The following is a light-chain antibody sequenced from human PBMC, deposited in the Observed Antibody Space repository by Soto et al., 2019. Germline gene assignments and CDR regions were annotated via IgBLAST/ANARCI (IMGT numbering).Light chain of an antibody. J-gene: IGKJ1*01. V-gene: IGKV1-5*03. Sequence: DIVMTQSPSTLSASVGERVTITCRASQSVSRHLAWYQQKPGKAPNLLIYHASNLETGVPSRFTGSGSGTELTLTISSLQPDDLSTYYCQHYQSYWTFGQGTKVEVK. CDR2: HAS. CDR1: QSVSRH. CDR3: QHYQSYWT.